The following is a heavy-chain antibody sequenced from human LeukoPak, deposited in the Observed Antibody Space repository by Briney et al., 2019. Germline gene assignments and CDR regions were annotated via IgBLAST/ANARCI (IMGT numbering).Heavy chain of an antibody. CDR1: GYTFTGYY. CDR3: ARVPPLYCSSTSCYGGGFDY. D-gene: IGHD2-2*01. J-gene: IGHJ4*02. Sequence: ASVKVSCKASGYTFTGYYMHWVRQAPGQGLEWMGRINPNSGGTNYAQKFQGRVTMTRDTSISTAYMELSRLRSDDTAVYYCARVPPLYCSSTSCYGGGFDYWGQGTLVTVSS. V-gene: IGHV1-2*06. CDR2: INPNSGGT.